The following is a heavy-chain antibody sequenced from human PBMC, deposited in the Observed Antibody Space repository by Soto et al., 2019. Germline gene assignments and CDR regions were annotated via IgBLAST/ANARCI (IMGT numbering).Heavy chain of an antibody. D-gene: IGHD6-13*01. CDR2: ISWNSGSI. Sequence: EVQLVESGGGLVQPGRSLRLSCAASGFTFDDYAMHWVRQAPGKGLEWVLGISWNSGSIGYADSVKGRFTISRDNAKNSLYLQMNSLRAEDTALYYCAKVIAAAGPLDYYGMDVWGQGTTVTVSS. CDR1: GFTFDDYA. CDR3: AKVIAAAGPLDYYGMDV. J-gene: IGHJ6*02. V-gene: IGHV3-9*01.